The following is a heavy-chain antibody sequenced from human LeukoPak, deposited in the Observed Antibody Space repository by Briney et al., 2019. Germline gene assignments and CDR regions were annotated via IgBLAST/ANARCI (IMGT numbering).Heavy chain of an antibody. V-gene: IGHV1-3*01. CDR1: GYAFPHYG. D-gene: IGHD6-13*01. J-gene: IGHJ4*02. Sequence: ASVKVSCKASGYAFPHYGVQCVRQAPGQTLEWMGWINAGNGDDTKYSQKFQARLTMTTDTSATTVYMELNSLRSEDTAVYYCARSGSNWSCDSWGQGTLVTVSS. CDR3: ARSGSNWSCDS. CDR2: INAGNGDDT.